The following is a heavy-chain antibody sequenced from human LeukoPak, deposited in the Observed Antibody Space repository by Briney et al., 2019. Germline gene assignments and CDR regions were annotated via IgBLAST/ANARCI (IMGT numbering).Heavy chain of an antibody. CDR1: GFTFSSYG. V-gene: IGHV3-30*18. J-gene: IGHJ4*02. CDR2: ISYDGSNK. CDR3: AKGVSSRFFDY. Sequence: PGGSLRLSCAASGFTFSSYGMHWVRQAPGKGLEWVAVISYDGSNKYYADSVKGRFTISRDNSKNTLYLQMNSLRAEDTAVYYCAKGVSSRFFDYWGQGTLVTVSS.